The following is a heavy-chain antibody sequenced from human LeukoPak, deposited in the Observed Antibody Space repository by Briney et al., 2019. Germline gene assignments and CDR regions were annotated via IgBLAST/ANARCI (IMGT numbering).Heavy chain of an antibody. CDR2: IKSKTDGGTT. J-gene: IGHJ4*02. V-gene: IGHV3-15*01. CDR3: TTFGGNAASGY. D-gene: IGHD4-23*01. Sequence: GGSLRLSCAASGFTFSNGWMSWVRQAPGKGLEWVGRIKSKTDGGTTDYAAPVKGRFTISRDDSKNTLYLQMNGLKTEDTAVYYCTTFGGNAASGYWGQGTLVTVSS. CDR1: GFTFSNGW.